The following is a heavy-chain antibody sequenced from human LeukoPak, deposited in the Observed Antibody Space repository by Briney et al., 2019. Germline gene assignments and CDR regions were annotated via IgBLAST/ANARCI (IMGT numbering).Heavy chain of an antibody. V-gene: IGHV3-48*02. CDR3: ARGGEVVVAPAFPFDY. Sequence: GGSLRLSCAASGFTFSSYSMNWVRQAPGKGLEWVSYISSSSSTIYYADSVKGRFTISRDNAKNSLYLQMNSLRDEDTAVYYCARGGEVVVAPAFPFDYWGQGTLVTVSS. J-gene: IGHJ4*02. D-gene: IGHD3-22*01. CDR1: GFTFSSYS. CDR2: ISSSSSTI.